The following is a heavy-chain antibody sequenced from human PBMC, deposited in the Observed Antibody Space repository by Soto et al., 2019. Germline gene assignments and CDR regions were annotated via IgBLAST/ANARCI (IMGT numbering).Heavy chain of an antibody. CDR1: GYTFDPYG. V-gene: IGHV1-18*01. J-gene: IGHJ4*02. Sequence: QVQLVQSGAEVKKPGASVRVSCKASGYTFDPYGLNWVRQAPGQGLEWMGWISTHTGNKDYPQRFQGRVTMTTDKSTSTAFLDLRSLTSDDTAVYYCVRDVSVSSGSVGGYWGQGTLVSVSS. CDR2: ISTHTGNK. D-gene: IGHD1-1*01. CDR3: VRDVSVSSGSVGGY.